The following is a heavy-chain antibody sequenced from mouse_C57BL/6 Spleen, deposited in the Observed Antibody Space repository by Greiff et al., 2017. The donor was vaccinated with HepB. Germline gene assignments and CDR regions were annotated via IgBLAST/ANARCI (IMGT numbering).Heavy chain of an antibody. D-gene: IGHD1-1*01. Sequence: VQLQQSGAELVRPGTSVKVSCKASGYAFTNYLIEWVKQRPGQGLEWIGVINPGSGGTNYNEKFKGKATLTADKSSSTAYMQLSSLTSEDSAVYFCASLHYYGSSLFAYWGQGTLVTVSA. CDR2: INPGSGGT. CDR1: GYAFTNYL. J-gene: IGHJ3*01. V-gene: IGHV1-54*01. CDR3: ASLHYYGSSLFAY.